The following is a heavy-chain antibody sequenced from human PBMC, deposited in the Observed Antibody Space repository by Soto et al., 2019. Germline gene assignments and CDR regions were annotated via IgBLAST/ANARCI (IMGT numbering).Heavy chain of an antibody. Sequence: PSETLSLTCTVSGGSISSGGYYWSWIRQHPGKGLEWIGYIYYSGSTYYNPSLKSRVTISVDTSKNQFSLKLSSVTAADTAVYYCARVEEQLVAGHNWFDPWGQGTLVTSPQ. V-gene: IGHV4-31*03. CDR3: ARVEEQLVAGHNWFDP. J-gene: IGHJ5*02. D-gene: IGHD6-6*01. CDR1: GGSISSGGYY. CDR2: IYYSGST.